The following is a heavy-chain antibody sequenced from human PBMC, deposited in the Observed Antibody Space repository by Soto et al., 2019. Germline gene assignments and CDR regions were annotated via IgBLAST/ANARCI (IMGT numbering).Heavy chain of an antibody. CDR1: GYSFTSYR. Sequence: PGESLKISCKGSGYSFTSYRIDWVRQMPGKGLEWMGTIYPGGCDSRYSQSLQGPVTISADKFISTAFLQLSSLRASDNAMYYCVRGDGYNSPFDYWGEGNLVT. J-gene: IGHJ4*02. CDR2: IYPGGCDS. V-gene: IGHV5-51*01. D-gene: IGHD2-21*01. CDR3: VRGDGYNSPFDY.